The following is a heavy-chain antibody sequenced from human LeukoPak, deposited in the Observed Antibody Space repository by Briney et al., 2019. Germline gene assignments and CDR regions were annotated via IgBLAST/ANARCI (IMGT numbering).Heavy chain of an antibody. CDR2: IYYYSGST. CDR1: GGSISSSTYF. D-gene: IGHD5-18*01. V-gene: IGHV4-39*07. Sequence: SETLSLTCTVSGGSISSSTYFWGWIRQPPGKGLEWIGSIYYYSGSTYYNPSLKSRVTISVDTSKNQFSLKLSSVTAADTAVYYCARGDTAGWFDPWGQGTLVTVSS. CDR3: ARGDTAGWFDP. J-gene: IGHJ5*02.